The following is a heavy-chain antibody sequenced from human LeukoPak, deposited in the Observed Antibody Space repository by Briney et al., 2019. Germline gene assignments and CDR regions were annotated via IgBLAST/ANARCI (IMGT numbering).Heavy chain of an antibody. CDR1: GFTFGNQW. CDR3: ARGSGWFLY. Sequence: GGSLRLSCAASGFTFGNQWMSWVRQAPAKGLEWVATIKEDVSEKYYVDSVKGRFTISRDNAKSSLYLQMNSLRAEDMAVYYCARGSGWFLYWGQGPLVTVSS. D-gene: IGHD6-19*01. V-gene: IGHV3-7*04. J-gene: IGHJ4*02. CDR2: IKEDVSEK.